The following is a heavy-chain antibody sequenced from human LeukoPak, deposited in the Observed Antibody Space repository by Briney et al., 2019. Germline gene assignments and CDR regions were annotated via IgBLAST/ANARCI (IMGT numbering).Heavy chain of an antibody. V-gene: IGHV1-18*01. CDR1: GYTFTSYG. Sequence: EASVKVSCKASGYTFTSYGISWVRQAPGQGLEWMGWISAYNGNTNYAQKLQGRVTMTTDTFTSTAYMELRSLRSDDTAVYYCARVVRGGPRYYTDVWGEGTTVIVSS. CDR2: ISAYNGNT. J-gene: IGHJ6*03. D-gene: IGHD4-23*01. CDR3: ARVVRGGPRYYTDV.